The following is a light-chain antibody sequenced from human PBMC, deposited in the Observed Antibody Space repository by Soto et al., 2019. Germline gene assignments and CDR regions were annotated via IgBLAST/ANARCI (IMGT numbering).Light chain of an antibody. CDR2: DAS. J-gene: IGKJ1*01. V-gene: IGKV3D-15*01. CDR1: QSVSSY. CDR3: QQYGSSGT. Sequence: ETMMTQSPDTLSVSPGERATLSCRASQSVSSYLAWYQQKPGQAPRLLIYDASNRATGIPARFSGSGTGSGIDLTITIRGLESEDFAEYYCQQYGSSGTFGQGTKVDIK.